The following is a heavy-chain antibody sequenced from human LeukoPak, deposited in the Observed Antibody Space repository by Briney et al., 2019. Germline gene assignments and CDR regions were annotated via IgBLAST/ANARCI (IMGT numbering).Heavy chain of an antibody. J-gene: IGHJ4*02. CDR3: ARGANSSGWYKGFDY. CDR1: GGSFSGYY. Sequence: PSETLSLTCAVYGGSFSGYYWSWIRQPPGKGLGWIGEINHSGSTNYNPSLKSRVTISVDTSKNQFSLKLSSVTAADTAVYYCARGANSSGWYKGFDYWGQGTLVTVSS. D-gene: IGHD6-19*01. V-gene: IGHV4-34*01. CDR2: INHSGST.